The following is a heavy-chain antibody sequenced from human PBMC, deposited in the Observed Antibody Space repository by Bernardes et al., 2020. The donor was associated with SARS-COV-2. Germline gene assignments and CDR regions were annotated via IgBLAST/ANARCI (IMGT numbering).Heavy chain of an antibody. CDR2: IYYSGST. D-gene: IGHD6-13*01. CDR1: GGSISSYY. CDR3: ARHIAAAGMIIPWFDP. J-gene: IGHJ5*02. V-gene: IGHV4-59*08. Sequence: SETLSLTCTVSGGSISSYYWSWIRQPPGKGLEWIGYIYYSGSTNYNPSLKSRVTISVDTSKNQFSLKLSSVTAADTAVYYCARHIAAAGMIIPWFDPWGQGTLVTVSS.